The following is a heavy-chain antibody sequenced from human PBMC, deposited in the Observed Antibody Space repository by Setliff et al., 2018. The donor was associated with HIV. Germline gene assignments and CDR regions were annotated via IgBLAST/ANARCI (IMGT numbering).Heavy chain of an antibody. V-gene: IGHV4-61*08. CDR2: IYYSGST. Sequence: PSETLSLTCTVSGGSISSGGYYWGWIRQHPGKGLEWIGYIYYSGSTNYNHSLKSRVTISVDTSKNQFSLKLSTVTAADTAVYYCARDKGGVVTRGYNWFDPWGQGTLVTVSS. D-gene: IGHD3-16*01. CDR3: ARDKGGVVTRGYNWFDP. J-gene: IGHJ5*02. CDR1: GGSISSGGYY.